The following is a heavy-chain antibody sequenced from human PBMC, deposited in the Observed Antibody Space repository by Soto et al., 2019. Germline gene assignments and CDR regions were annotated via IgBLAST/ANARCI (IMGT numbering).Heavy chain of an antibody. J-gene: IGHJ3*02. CDR3: ARDPGVAGADAFDI. CDR2: IYSGGST. V-gene: IGHV3-66*01. D-gene: IGHD6-19*01. CDR1: GFTVSSNY. Sequence: EVKLVESGGGLVQPGGSLRLSCAASGFTVSSNYMSWVRQAPGKGLEWVSVIYSGGSTYYADSVKGRFTISRDNSTNTLYLQMNSLRAEDTAVYYCARDPGVAGADAFDIWGQGTMVTVSS.